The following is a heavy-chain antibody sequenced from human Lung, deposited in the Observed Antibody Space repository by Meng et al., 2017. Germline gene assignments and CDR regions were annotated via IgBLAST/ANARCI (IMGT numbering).Heavy chain of an antibody. CDR3: AREEQQPLGKGGFDF. Sequence: QVQLQQSGPGLVKPSQTRSLTCAISVDSVSSNIAAWNWIRQSPSRGLEWLGRTYYRSRWYYDYAPSVKSRMTINPDTSKNQFSLQLSSVTPEDTAVYYCAREEQQPLGKGGFDFWGQGTLVTVSS. CDR2: TYYRSRWYY. D-gene: IGHD6-25*01. CDR1: VDSVSSNIAA. V-gene: IGHV6-1*01. J-gene: IGHJ4*02.